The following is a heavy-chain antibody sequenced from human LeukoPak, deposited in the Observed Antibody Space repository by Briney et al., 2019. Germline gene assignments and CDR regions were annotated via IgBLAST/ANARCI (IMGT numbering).Heavy chain of an antibody. Sequence: ASVKVSCKVSGYTLTELSMHWVRQAPGKGLEWMGGFDPEDGETIYAQKFQGRVTMTEDTSTDTAYMELSSLRSEDTAVYYCATSPPYYFGSGSYYNYPWGQGTRVTVSS. CDR2: FDPEDGET. V-gene: IGHV1-24*01. D-gene: IGHD3-10*01. CDR3: ATSPPYYFGSGSYYNYP. J-gene: IGHJ5*02. CDR1: GYTLTELS.